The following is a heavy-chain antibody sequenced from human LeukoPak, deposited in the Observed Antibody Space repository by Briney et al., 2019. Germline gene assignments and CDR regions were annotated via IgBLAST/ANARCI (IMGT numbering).Heavy chain of an antibody. J-gene: IGHJ6*04. Sequence: GGSLRLSCAASGFTFSRCGMHWVRQAPGKGLEWVAFIRYDGSNKYYADSVKGRFTISRDNSKNTLYLQMNSLRAEDTAVYYCAKDQSDCITISCLGPCCGDVWGKGNTGTVSS. CDR3: AKDQSDCITISCLGPCCGDV. CDR1: GFTFSRCG. V-gene: IGHV3-30*02. CDR2: IRYDGSNK. D-gene: IGHD3-9*01.